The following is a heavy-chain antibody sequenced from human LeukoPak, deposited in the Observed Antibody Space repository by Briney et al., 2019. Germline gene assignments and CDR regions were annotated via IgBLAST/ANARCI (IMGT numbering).Heavy chain of an antibody. CDR1: GYTFTGYY. J-gene: IGHJ4*02. CDR2: INPNSGGT. CDR3: ARDNFPIYSYGHGSFDY. Sequence: ASVKVSCTASGYTFTGYYMHWVRQAPGQGLEWMGWINPNSGGTNYAQKFQGRVTMTRDTSISTAYMELSRLRSDDTAVYYCARDNFPIYSYGHGSFDYWGQGTLVTVSS. V-gene: IGHV1-2*02. D-gene: IGHD5-18*01.